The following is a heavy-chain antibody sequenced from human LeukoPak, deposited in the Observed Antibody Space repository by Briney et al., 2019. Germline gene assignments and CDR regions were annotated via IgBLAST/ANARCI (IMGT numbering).Heavy chain of an antibody. J-gene: IGHJ4*02. V-gene: IGHV4-59*08. CDR2: IYYSGST. CDR1: GGXINSFY. D-gene: IGHD5-24*01. Sequence: SETLSLTCTVSGGXINSFYWSWIRQPPGKGLEWIGYIYYSGSTKYNPSLKSRVTISVDTSKNQFSLKLSSVTAADTAVYYCARSESSRWLQFDYWGQGTLVTVSS. CDR3: ARSESSRWLQFDY.